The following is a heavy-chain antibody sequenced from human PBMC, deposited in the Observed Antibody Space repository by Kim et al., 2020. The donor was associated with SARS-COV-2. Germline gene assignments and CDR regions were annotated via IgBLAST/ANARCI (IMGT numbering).Heavy chain of an antibody. J-gene: IGHJ6*02. Sequence: SVKVSCKASGGTFSSYAISWVRQAPGQGLEWMGGIIPIFGTANYAQKFQGRVTITADESTSTAYMELSSLRSEDTAVYYCARDPYCGGDCYSGNSRYYYGMDVWGQGTTVTVSS. CDR1: GGTFSSYA. D-gene: IGHD2-21*02. V-gene: IGHV1-69*13. CDR2: IIPIFGTA. CDR3: ARDPYCGGDCYSGNSRYYYGMDV.